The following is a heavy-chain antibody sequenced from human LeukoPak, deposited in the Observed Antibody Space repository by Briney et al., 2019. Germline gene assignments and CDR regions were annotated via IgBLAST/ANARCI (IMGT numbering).Heavy chain of an antibody. J-gene: IGHJ6*03. CDR1: GFTFTNYA. CDR3: VKDGKEITVAVKDYMDV. V-gene: IGHV3-23*01. CDR2: ISGNGATT. Sequence: PGGSLRLSCAASGFTFTNYAMTWVRQAPGKGLEWVSSISGNGATTNYADSVKGRFTISRDNAKNTLYLQMNSLRAEDTAVYYCVKDGKEITVAVKDYMDVWGKGTTVTVSS. D-gene: IGHD4-23*01.